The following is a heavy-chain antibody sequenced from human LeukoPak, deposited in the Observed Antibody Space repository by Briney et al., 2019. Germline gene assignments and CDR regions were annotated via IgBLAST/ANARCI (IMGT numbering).Heavy chain of an antibody. V-gene: IGHV1-24*01. CDR1: GYTLTELS. CDR3: ATPSTYYDFWSGLY. D-gene: IGHD3-3*01. J-gene: IGHJ4*02. Sequence: ASVKVSCKVSGYTLTELSMQWVRQAPGKGLEWMGGFDPEDGETIYAQKFQGRVTMTEDTSTDTAYMELSSLRSEDTAVYYCATPSTYYDFWSGLYWGQGTLVTVSS. CDR2: FDPEDGET.